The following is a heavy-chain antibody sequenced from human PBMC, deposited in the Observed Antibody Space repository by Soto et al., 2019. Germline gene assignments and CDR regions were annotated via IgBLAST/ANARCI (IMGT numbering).Heavy chain of an antibody. J-gene: IGHJ4*02. V-gene: IGHV4-61*01. CDR3: ARGLYYYDSSGPNRGHFDY. D-gene: IGHD3-22*01. CDR2: IYYTGST. Sequence: SETLSLTCSVSGGSVSSGSHYWSWIRQPPGKGLEWIGYIYYTGSTNYNPSLKSRVTISVDTSKNQFSLKLSSVTTADTAVYYCARGLYYYDSSGPNRGHFDYWGQGTLVTVSS. CDR1: GGSVSSGSHY.